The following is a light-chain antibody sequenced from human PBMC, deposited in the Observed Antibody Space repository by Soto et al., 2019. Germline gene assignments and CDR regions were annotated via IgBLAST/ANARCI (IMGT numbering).Light chain of an antibody. J-gene: IGLJ3*02. Sequence: QSALTQPASVSGSPGQSITISCTGTSSDVGSYNLVSWYQQHPGKAPKLMIYEVSKRPSGVSNRFSGSKSGNTASLTISGLQAEDEADDYCCSYAGSSTSRVFGGGTKLTVL. CDR2: EVS. CDR3: CSYAGSSTSRV. CDR1: SSDVGSYNL. V-gene: IGLV2-23*02.